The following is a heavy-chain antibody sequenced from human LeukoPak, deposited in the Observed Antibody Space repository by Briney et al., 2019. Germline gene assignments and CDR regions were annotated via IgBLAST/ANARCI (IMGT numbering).Heavy chain of an antibody. Sequence: SETLSLTCAVYGGSFSSYYWSWIRQPPGKGLEWIGEINHSGSTNYNPSLKNRVTISVDTSKNQFSLKLSSVTAADTAVYYCARDLGYYYGSGSTDPWGQGTLVTVSS. D-gene: IGHD3-10*01. CDR2: INHSGST. V-gene: IGHV4-34*01. CDR3: ARDLGYYYGSGSTDP. CDR1: GGSFSSYY. J-gene: IGHJ5*02.